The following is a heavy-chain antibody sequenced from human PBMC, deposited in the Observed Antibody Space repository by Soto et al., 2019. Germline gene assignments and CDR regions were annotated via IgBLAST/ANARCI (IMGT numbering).Heavy chain of an antibody. J-gene: IGHJ5*02. V-gene: IGHV4-34*01. Sequence: SETLSLTCAVYGGSFSGYYWGWIRQPPGKGLEWIGEINHSGSTNYNPSLKSRVTISVDTSKNQFSLKLSSVTAADTAVYYCARARDSSSYNWFDPWGQGTLVTVSS. CDR2: INHSGST. CDR1: GGSFSGYY. D-gene: IGHD6-13*01. CDR3: ARARDSSSYNWFDP.